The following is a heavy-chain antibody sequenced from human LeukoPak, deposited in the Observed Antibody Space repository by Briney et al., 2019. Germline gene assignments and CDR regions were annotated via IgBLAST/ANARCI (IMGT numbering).Heavy chain of an antibody. CDR2: IYYSGST. V-gene: IGHV4-59*01. CDR3: ARVRYGDYLDY. CDR1: GGSISSYY. Sequence: SETLSLTCTVSGGSISSYYWSWIRQPPGKGLGWIGYIYYSGSTNYNPSLKSRVTISVDTSKNQFSLKLSSVTAADTAVYYCARVRYGDYLDYWGQGTLVTVSS. J-gene: IGHJ4*02. D-gene: IGHD4-17*01.